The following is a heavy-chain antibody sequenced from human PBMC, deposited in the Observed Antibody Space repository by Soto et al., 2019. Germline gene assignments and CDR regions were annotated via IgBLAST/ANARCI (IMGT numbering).Heavy chain of an antibody. V-gene: IGHV1-2*02. Sequence: ASVKVSCKASGYTFTGYYMHWVRQAPGQGLEWMGWINPNSGNTKYSQKFQGRVTITRDTSASTAYMELSSLRSEDTAVYYCARVPAGYPYYFDYWGQGTLVTVSS. D-gene: IGHD5-18*01. CDR3: ARVPAGYPYYFDY. CDR1: GYTFTGYY. J-gene: IGHJ4*02. CDR2: INPNSGNT.